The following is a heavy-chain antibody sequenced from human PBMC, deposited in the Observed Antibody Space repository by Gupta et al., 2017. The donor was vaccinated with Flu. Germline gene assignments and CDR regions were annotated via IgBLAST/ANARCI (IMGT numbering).Heavy chain of an antibody. J-gene: IGHJ3*02. CDR2: INPNRGGT. V-gene: IGHV1-2*02. CDR3: ARDRARGCLLSGFDI. Sequence: QAPGQGPEWMGWINPNRGGTDYAQKFQGRVTMTRDTSISTVYMELSRLRSDDTAVYYCARDRARGCLLSGFDIWGQGTMVTVSS. D-gene: IGHD2-15*01.